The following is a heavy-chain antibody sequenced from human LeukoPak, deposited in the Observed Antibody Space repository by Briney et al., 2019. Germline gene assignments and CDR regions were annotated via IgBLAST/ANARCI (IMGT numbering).Heavy chain of an antibody. CDR2: ILDEGRNR. CDR1: GLTSSSFG. D-gene: IGHD4-11*01. Sequence: PGESLRLSCAAPGLTSSSFGMNCLRQAPGKGLEWVVFILDEGRNRNYTESVKGRFTIPRDNSKNTLYLQMNSLRVEDTAVYYCARYGTVTAGPFDPWGRGTLVTVSS. J-gene: IGHJ5*02. V-gene: IGHV3-33*01. CDR3: ARYGTVTAGPFDP.